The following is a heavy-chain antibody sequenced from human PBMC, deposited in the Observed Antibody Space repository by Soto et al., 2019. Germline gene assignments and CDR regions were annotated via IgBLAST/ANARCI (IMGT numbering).Heavy chain of an antibody. D-gene: IGHD6-13*01. Sequence: SGGSLRLSCAASGFTFSNYAMNWVRQTPGKGLEWVSAIGGSDGRTYYADSVKGRFSISRDNPKNTLYLQMNSLRAEDTAIYYCRTGYTNSWRFDYWGQGALVTVSS. CDR1: GFTFSNYA. J-gene: IGHJ4*02. CDR3: RTGYTNSWRFDY. CDR2: IGGSDGRT. V-gene: IGHV3-23*01.